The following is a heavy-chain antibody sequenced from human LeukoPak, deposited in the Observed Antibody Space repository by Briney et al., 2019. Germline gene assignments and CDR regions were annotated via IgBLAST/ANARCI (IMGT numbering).Heavy chain of an antibody. CDR2: INHSGST. J-gene: IGHJ4*02. CDR1: GGSFSGYY. V-gene: IGHV4-34*01. Sequence: ETLSLTCAVYGGSFSGYYWSWIRQPPGKGLEWIGEINHSGSTNYNPSLKSRVTISVDTSKNQFSLKLRSVTAADTAVYYCARGYSGYDCWGQGTLVTVSS. D-gene: IGHD5-12*01. CDR3: ARGYSGYDC.